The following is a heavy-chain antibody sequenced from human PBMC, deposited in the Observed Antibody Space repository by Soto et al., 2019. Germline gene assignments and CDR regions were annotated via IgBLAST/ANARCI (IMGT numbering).Heavy chain of an antibody. CDR2: ISNDGTGT. CDR3: ARDFKDLG. J-gene: IGHJ4*02. CDR1: GFIFSNYW. V-gene: IGHV3-74*01. Sequence: EVQLVESGGGLVQPGGSLRLSCAASGFIFSNYWMHWVRQVPGKGPMWVSGISNDGTGTRYADSVKGRFTISRDNAKNTVYLQIDSLRVDDTGVYYWARDFKDLGWGQGTLVTVSS.